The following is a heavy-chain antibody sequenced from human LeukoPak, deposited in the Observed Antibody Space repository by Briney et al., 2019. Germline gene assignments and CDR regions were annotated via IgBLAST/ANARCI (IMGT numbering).Heavy chain of an antibody. V-gene: IGHV3-49*04. CDR3: TANMTTVTPFDY. CDR1: GFTFGDYT. Sequence: GGSLRLSCTVSGFTFGDYTMNWVRQAPGKGLEWVGFIRSKAYGGTTEYAASVTGRFTISRDDSKSIAYLQMNSLKTEDTAVYYCTANMTTVTPFDYWGQGTLVTVSS. D-gene: IGHD4-17*01. J-gene: IGHJ4*02. CDR2: IRSKAYGGTT.